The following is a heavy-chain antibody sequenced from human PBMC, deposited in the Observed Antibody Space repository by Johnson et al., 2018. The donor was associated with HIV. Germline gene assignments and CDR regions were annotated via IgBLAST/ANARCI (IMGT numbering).Heavy chain of an antibody. CDR3: ARDVHMERYYDSSGYPPPHAVDI. D-gene: IGHD3-22*01. CDR2: ISYDGSKK. V-gene: IGHV3-30*04. CDR1: GFTFSSYA. Sequence: VQLVESGGGVVQPGRSLRLSCAASGFTFSSYAMHWVRRAPGKGLEWVAVISYDGSKKYYADSVKGRFTISRDNSKNTLYLQMNSLRPEATAVYYCARDVHMERYYDSSGYPPPHAVDIWGQGTMVTVSS. J-gene: IGHJ3*02.